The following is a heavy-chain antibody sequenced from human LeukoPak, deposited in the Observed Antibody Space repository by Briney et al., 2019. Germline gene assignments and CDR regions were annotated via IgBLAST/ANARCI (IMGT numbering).Heavy chain of an antibody. D-gene: IGHD5-18*01. J-gene: IGHJ4*02. CDR3: ARERYSYGYPHLFDY. V-gene: IGHV1-46*01. CDR2: INPSGGST. Sequence: ASVKVSCKASGYTFTSYYMHWVRQAPGQGLEWMGIINPSGGSTSYAQKFQGRVTMTRDTSTSTVYMELSSLRSEDTAVYYCARERYSYGYPHLFDYWGQGTLVTVSS. CDR1: GYTFTSYY.